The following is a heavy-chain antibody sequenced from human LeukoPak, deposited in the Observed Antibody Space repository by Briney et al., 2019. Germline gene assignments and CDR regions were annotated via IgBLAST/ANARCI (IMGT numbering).Heavy chain of an antibody. CDR2: ITNSGNSK. CDR3: ARELQWLVRGAFDI. J-gene: IGHJ3*02. V-gene: IGHV3-48*04. D-gene: IGHD6-19*01. Sequence: GGSLRLSCAASEFTFSSYSMNWVRQAPGKGLEWVSYITNSGNSKSYADSVKGRFTISKDNAKNSLYLQMNSLRAEDTAVYYCARELQWLVRGAFDIWGQGTMVTVSS. CDR1: EFTFSSYS.